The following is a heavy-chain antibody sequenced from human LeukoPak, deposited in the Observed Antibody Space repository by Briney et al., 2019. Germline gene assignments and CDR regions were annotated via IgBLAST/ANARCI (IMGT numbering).Heavy chain of an antibody. CDR2: INPNSGGT. D-gene: IGHD2-15*01. J-gene: IGHJ5*02. Sequence: ASVKVSCTASGYTFTGYYMHWVRQAPGQGLEWMGWINPNSGGTNYAQKFQGRVTMTRDTSISTAYMELSRLRSDDTAVYYCARGAPLSYCSGGSCYPNWFDPWGQGTLVTVSS. CDR3: ARGAPLSYCSGGSCYPNWFDP. V-gene: IGHV1-2*02. CDR1: GYTFTGYY.